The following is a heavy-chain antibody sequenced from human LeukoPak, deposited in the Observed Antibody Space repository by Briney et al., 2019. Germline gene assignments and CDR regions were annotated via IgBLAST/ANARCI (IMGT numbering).Heavy chain of an antibody. CDR3: ARGARPVHTWIQLWPYYFDY. Sequence: PGGSLRLSCAASGFTFTNYAMHWVRQAPGKGLEWVTIISYDGTKKYYSDSVKGRFTISRDNSKSTLYLQMNSLRAADTAVYFCARGARPVHTWIQLWPYYFDYWGQGTLVTVSS. CDR2: ISYDGTKK. CDR1: GFTFTNYA. J-gene: IGHJ4*02. D-gene: IGHD5-18*01. V-gene: IGHV3-30-3*01.